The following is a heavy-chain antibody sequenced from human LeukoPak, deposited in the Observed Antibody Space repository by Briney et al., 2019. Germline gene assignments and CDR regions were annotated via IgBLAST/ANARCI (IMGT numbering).Heavy chain of an antibody. D-gene: IGHD3-10*01. V-gene: IGHV4-34*01. J-gene: IGHJ4*02. CDR2: ISHSGST. Sequence: PSETLSLTCAVYGGSFSGYYWSWIRQPPGKGLEWIGEISHSGSTNYNPSLKSRVTISVDTSKNQFSLKLSSVTAADTAVYYCARPHYYGSGSYFRRWYYYFDYWGQGTLVTVSS. CDR3: ARPHYYGSGSYFRRWYYYFDY. CDR1: GGSFSGYY.